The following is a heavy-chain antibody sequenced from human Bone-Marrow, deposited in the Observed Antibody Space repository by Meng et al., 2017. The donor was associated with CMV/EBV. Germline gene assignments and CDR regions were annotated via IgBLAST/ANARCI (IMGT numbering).Heavy chain of an antibody. CDR3: ARDAGAYEYGMDV. CDR1: GFTFDDYA. V-gene: IGHV3-9*01. Sequence: GGSLRLSCAASGFTFDDYAMHWVRQAPGKGLEWVSGISWNSGSIGYADAVKGRFTISRDNAKDSLYLQMNSLRAEDTAVYYCARDAGAYEYGMDVWGQGTTVTVSS. CDR2: ISWNSGSI. D-gene: IGHD4/OR15-4a*01. J-gene: IGHJ6*02.